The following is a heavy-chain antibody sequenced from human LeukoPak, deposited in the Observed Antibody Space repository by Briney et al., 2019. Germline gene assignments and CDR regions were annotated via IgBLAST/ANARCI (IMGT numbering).Heavy chain of an antibody. CDR2: IRSSSSSI. CDR3: ARDRATATFDY. Sequence: TGGSLRLSCAASGFTFTSYSMNWVRQAPGKGLEWVSYIRSSSSSIYYADSVKGRFTISRDNAKNSLYLQMNSLRAEDTAVYYCARDRATATFDYWGQGTLVTVSS. V-gene: IGHV3-48*04. CDR1: GFTFTSYS. J-gene: IGHJ4*02. D-gene: IGHD4-17*01.